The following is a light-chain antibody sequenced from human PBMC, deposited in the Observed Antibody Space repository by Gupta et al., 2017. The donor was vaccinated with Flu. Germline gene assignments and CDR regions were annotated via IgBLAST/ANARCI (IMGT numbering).Light chain of an antibody. CDR1: QSVTSNY. Sequence: PGTLSLSPGDTATLSCRASQSVTSNYLAWYQQKPGQTPRLLIYGASTRATGIPDRFSGSGSGTDFTLTISRLEPEDFAVYYCQQYGSSPTFGPGTKVDV. CDR2: GAS. J-gene: IGKJ3*01. CDR3: QQYGSSPT. V-gene: IGKV3-20*01.